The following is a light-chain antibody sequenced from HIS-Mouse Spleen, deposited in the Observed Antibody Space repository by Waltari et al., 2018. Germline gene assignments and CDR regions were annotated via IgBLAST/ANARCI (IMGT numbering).Light chain of an antibody. CDR3: CSYAGSSTWV. CDR1: SSDVGRYNL. V-gene: IGLV2-23*01. J-gene: IGLJ3*02. Sequence: QSDLTQPASVSGSPGQSITISCTGTSSDVGRYNLVPWYQQHPGKAPKLMIYEGSKRPSGVSNRFSGSKSGNTASLTISGLQAEDEADYYCCSYAGSSTWVFGGGTKLTVL. CDR2: EGS.